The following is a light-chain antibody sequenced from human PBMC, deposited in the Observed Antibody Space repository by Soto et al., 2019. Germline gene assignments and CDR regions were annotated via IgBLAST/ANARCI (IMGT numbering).Light chain of an antibody. J-gene: IGLJ3*02. CDR3: ISYTNRNTWV. Sequence: QSVLTQPASVSGSPGQSITISCTGTSSDVGNYNYVSWYQQAPGKAPKVMIYEVNNRPSGVSHRFSGSKSGNTASLTISGLQAEDEADYYCISYTNRNTWVFGGGTKLTVL. CDR2: EVN. V-gene: IGLV2-14*01. CDR1: SSDVGNYNY.